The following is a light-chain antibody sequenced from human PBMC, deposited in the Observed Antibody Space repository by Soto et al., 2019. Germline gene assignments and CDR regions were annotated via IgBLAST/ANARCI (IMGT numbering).Light chain of an antibody. Sequence: DIQITLSPSTLSASVGNSFTITCRASQSISSWLASYQQTPGKSPKLLISDASSLESGVPSRFSGSGSGTDFTLTISSLQPDDFATYYCQQYNSYLYTFGQGTKVDIK. CDR2: DAS. CDR1: QSISSW. V-gene: IGKV1-5*01. CDR3: QQYNSYLYT. J-gene: IGKJ2*01.